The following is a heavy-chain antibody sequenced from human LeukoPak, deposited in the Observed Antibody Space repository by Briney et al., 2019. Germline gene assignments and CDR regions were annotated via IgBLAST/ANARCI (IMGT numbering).Heavy chain of an antibody. V-gene: IGHV4-34*01. D-gene: IGHD6-13*01. CDR1: GGSFSGYY. CDR3: ARDRSSWYNQHYYYMDV. CDR2: INHSGST. J-gene: IGHJ6*03. Sequence: SETLSLTCAVYGGSFSGYYWSWIRQPPGKGLEWIGEINHSGSTNYNPSLKSRVTISVDTSKNQFSLKLSSVTAADTAVYYCARDRSSWYNQHYYYMDVWGKGTTVSVSS.